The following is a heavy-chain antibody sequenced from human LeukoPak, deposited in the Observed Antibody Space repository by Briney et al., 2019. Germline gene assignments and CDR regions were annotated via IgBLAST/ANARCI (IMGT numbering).Heavy chain of an antibody. J-gene: IGHJ4*02. CDR1: GYTLTELS. CDR2: FDPEDGET. D-gene: IGHD6-13*01. CDR3: ATDLPPQQLVNAWGY. Sequence: VASVKVSCKVSGYTLTELSMHWVRQAPGKGLEWMGGFDPEDGETIYAQKFQGRVTMTEDTSTDTAYMELSSLRSEDTAVYHCATDLPPQQLVNAWGYWGQGTLVTVSS. V-gene: IGHV1-24*01.